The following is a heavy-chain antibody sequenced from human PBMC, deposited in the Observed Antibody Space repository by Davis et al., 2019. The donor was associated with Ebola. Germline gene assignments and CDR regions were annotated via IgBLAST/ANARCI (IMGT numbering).Heavy chain of an antibody. J-gene: IGHJ4*02. CDR2: ISYDGSNK. CDR3: ARDRVYDSSGYYRHYSDY. CDR1: GFTFSSYA. D-gene: IGHD3-22*01. Sequence: PGGSLRLSCAASGFTFSSYAMHWVRQAPGKGLEWVAVISYDGSNKYYADSVKGRFTISRDNSKNTLYLQMNSLRAEDTAVYYCARDRVYDSSGYYRHYSDYWGQGTLVTVSS. V-gene: IGHV3-30-3*01.